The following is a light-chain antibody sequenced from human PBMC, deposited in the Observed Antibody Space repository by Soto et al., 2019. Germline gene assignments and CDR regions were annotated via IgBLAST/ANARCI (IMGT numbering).Light chain of an antibody. CDR1: SSNIGNYY. V-gene: IGLV1-51*01. J-gene: IGLJ2*01. CDR3: GTWDNSLSARAVDSSLSARAV. Sequence: QSVLTQPPSVSAAPGQKVTISCSGSSSNIGNYYVSWYQQLPGTAPKLLIYDNDKRPSGIPDRFSGSKSGTSATLAITGLQTGDEADYYCGTWDNSLSARAVDSSLSARAVFGGGTKLTVL. CDR2: DND.